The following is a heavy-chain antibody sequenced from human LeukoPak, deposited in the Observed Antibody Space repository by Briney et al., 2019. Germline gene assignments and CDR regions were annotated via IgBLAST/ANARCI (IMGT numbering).Heavy chain of an antibody. CDR1: GFTFDDYT. Sequence: GGSLRLPCAASGFTFDDYTMHWVRQAPGKGLEWVSLISWDGGSTYYADSVKGRFTISRDNSKNSLYLQMNSLRTEDTALYYCAKDMGNSPSFDYWGQGTLVTVSS. CDR2: ISWDGGST. CDR3: AKDMGNSPSFDY. J-gene: IGHJ4*02. V-gene: IGHV3-43*01. D-gene: IGHD1/OR15-1a*01.